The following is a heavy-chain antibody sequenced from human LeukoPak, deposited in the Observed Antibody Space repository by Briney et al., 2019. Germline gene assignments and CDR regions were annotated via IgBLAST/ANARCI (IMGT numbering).Heavy chain of an antibody. Sequence: GASVKVSCKASGYTFTSYGVTWVRQAPGQGLEWMGWINTNKGNTHYAQKVQGRLTLTTDISTGTAYMELRSLRSDDTAVYYCPRDQWGPYLIRGGPTDYWGQGTLVTVSS. V-gene: IGHV1-18*01. CDR3: PRDQWGPYLIRGGPTDY. J-gene: IGHJ4*02. D-gene: IGHD3-10*01. CDR1: GYTFTSYG. CDR2: INTNKGNT.